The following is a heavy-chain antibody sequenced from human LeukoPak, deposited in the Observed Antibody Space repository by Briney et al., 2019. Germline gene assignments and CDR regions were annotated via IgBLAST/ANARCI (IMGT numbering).Heavy chain of an antibody. V-gene: IGHV4-38-2*02. CDR1: GYSISSGYY. CDR2: IYHSGKS. CDR3: ARGVRYSSSWYRRTYYFDY. Sequence: PSETLSLTCSVSGYSISSGYYWDWIRQPPGKGLEWIASIYHSGKSYYNPSLESRVTISVDTSKNQISLKLSSVTAADTAVYYCARGVRYSSSWYRRTYYFDYWGQGTLVTVSS. J-gene: IGHJ4*02. D-gene: IGHD6-13*01.